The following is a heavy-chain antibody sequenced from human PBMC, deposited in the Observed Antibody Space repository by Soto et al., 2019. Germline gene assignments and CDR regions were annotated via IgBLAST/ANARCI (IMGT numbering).Heavy chain of an antibody. CDR2: IWYDGSNK. CDR3: ARDRDPMTTVTEIGC. CDR1: GFTFSNYG. V-gene: IGHV3-33*01. D-gene: IGHD4-17*01. Sequence: QVQLVESGGGVVQPGRSLRLSCAAPGFTFSNYGMHWVRQAPGKGLEWVAVIWYDGSNKYYGDSVKGRFTISRDNSKNTLYLQMNSLRGEDMAVYYCARDRDPMTTVTEIGCWGQGTLVTVSS. J-gene: IGHJ4*02.